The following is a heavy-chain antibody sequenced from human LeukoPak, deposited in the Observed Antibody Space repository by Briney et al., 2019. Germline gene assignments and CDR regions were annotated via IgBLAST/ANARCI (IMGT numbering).Heavy chain of an antibody. V-gene: IGHV3-9*01. D-gene: IGHD3-9*01. CDR3: ARAFE. Sequence: QSGRSLRLSCAASGFTFDDYAMHWVRQAPGKGLEWVSGISWDSGSIGYADSVKGRFTISRDNAKNSLYLQMNSLRAEDTAVYYCARAFEWGQGTLVTVSS. J-gene: IGHJ4*02. CDR2: ISWDSGSI. CDR1: GFTFDDYA.